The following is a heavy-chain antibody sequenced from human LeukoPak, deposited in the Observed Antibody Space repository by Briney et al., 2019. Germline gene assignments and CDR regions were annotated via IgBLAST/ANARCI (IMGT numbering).Heavy chain of an antibody. CDR3: AREGTLGAAAGTFDP. V-gene: IGHV3-30*14. CDR1: GFTFSSYA. J-gene: IGHJ5*02. CDR2: ISYDGSNK. Sequence: PGGSLRLSCAASGFTFSSYAMHWVRQAPGKGLEWVAVISYDGSNKYYADSVKGRFTISRDNSKNTLYLQMNSLRAEDTAVYYCAREGTLGAAAGTFDPWGQRTLVTVSS. D-gene: IGHD6-13*01.